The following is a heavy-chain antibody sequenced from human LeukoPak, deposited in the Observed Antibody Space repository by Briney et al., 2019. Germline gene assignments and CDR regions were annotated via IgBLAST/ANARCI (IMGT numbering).Heavy chain of an antibody. CDR3: ARDSSYSTAI. V-gene: IGHV3-74*01. Sequence: GGSLRLSCAASGFTISIYWMHWVRQAPGKGLVWVSHINSDGSYTTYADSVKGRFTISRDNAKNTLYLQMNSLRAEDTAVYYCARDSSYSTAIWGQGTMVTVSS. D-gene: IGHD3-22*01. CDR2: INSDGSYT. J-gene: IGHJ3*02. CDR1: GFTISIYW.